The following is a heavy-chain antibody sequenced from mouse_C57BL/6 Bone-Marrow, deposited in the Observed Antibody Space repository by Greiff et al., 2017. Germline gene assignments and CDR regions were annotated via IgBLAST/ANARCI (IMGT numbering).Heavy chain of an antibody. CDR3: ARNLTDY. J-gene: IGHJ2*01. D-gene: IGHD4-1*01. Sequence: VQLQQSGPELVKPGASVKISCKASGYAFSSSWMNWVKQRPGKGLEWIGRIYPGDGDTNYNGKFKGKATLTADKSSSTAYMQLSSLTSEDSAVYFCARNLTDYWGQGTTLTVSS. CDR1: GYAFSSSW. V-gene: IGHV1-82*01. CDR2: IYPGDGDT.